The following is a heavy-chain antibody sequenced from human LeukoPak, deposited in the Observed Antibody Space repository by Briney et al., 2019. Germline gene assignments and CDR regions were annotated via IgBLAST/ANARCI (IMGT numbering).Heavy chain of an antibody. CDR3: ATELRSYCGGDCYSVNFDY. D-gene: IGHD2-21*02. CDR1: GYTLTELS. J-gene: IGHJ4*02. CDR2: FDPEDGET. Sequence: ASVKVSCKVSGYTLTELSMHWVRQAPGKGLEWMGGFDPEDGETIYAQKFQGRVTMTEDTSTDTAYMVLSSLRSEDTAVYYCATELRSYCGGDCYSVNFDYWGQGTLVTVSS. V-gene: IGHV1-24*01.